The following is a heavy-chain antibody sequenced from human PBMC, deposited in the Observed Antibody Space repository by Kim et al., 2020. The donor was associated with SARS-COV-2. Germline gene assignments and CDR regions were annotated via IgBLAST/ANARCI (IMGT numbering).Heavy chain of an antibody. Sequence: NYAQKFQGRVTITADESTSTAYMELSSLRSEDTAVYYCARGGGYSSSSDYWGQVTLVTVSS. V-gene: IGHV1-69*01. J-gene: IGHJ4*02. CDR3: ARGGGYSSSSDY. D-gene: IGHD6-6*01.